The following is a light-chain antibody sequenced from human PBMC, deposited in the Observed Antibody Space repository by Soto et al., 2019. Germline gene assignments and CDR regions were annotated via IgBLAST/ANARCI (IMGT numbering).Light chain of an antibody. Sequence: EIVMTQSPATLSVSPGETATLSCRASQNVGNNLGWYQHRPGQAPRLLIYGASTRASGVPARFSGSGSGTEFTLTISSPQSEDFAVYYCQQYHREPRPTVGGGTKVEIK. CDR1: QNVGNN. CDR2: GAS. J-gene: IGKJ4*01. CDR3: QQYHREPRPT. V-gene: IGKV3-15*01.